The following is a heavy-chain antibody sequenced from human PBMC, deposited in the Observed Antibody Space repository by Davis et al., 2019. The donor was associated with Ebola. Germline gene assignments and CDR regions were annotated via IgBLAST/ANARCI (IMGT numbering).Heavy chain of an antibody. CDR3: TVGGITDGFDY. Sequence: ASVKVSCKVSGYSLSELSIHWVRQAPGKGLEWVGTFDPEDGETISAQRFQDRVSMTEDTSTDTAYMELNSLTSDDTAIYYCTVGGITDGFDYWGQGTLVTVSS. CDR1: GYSLSELS. CDR2: FDPEDGET. J-gene: IGHJ4*02. V-gene: IGHV1-24*01. D-gene: IGHD3-16*01.